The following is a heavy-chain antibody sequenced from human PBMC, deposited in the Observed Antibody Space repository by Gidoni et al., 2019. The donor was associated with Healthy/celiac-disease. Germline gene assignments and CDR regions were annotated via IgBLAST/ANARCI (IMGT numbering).Heavy chain of an antibody. V-gene: IGHV3-23*01. D-gene: IGHD6-13*01. J-gene: IGHJ5*02. Sequence: EVQLLESGGGLVQPGGSLRLSCAASGFTFSSYAMSWVRQAPGKGLEWVSAISGSGGSTYYADSVKGRFTISRDNSKNTLYLQRNSLRAEDTAVYYCAKDSVAAAGTGLGGFDPWGQGTLVTVSS. CDR3: AKDSVAAAGTGLGGFDP. CDR1: GFTFSSYA. CDR2: ISGSGGST.